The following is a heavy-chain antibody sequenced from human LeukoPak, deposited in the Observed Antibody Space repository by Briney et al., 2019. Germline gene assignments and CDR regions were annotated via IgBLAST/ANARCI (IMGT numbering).Heavy chain of an antibody. CDR1: GYTFTGYY. V-gene: IGHV1-2*02. CDR2: INPNSGGT. D-gene: IGHD5-18*01. CDR3: ARGRGYSYGSRLDY. J-gene: IGHJ4*02. Sequence: ASVKVSCKASGYTFTGYYMHWVRQAPGQGLEWMGWINPNSGGTNYAQKFQGRVTMTRDTSISTAYMELSRLRSDGTAVYYCARGRGYSYGSRLDYWGQGTLVTVSS.